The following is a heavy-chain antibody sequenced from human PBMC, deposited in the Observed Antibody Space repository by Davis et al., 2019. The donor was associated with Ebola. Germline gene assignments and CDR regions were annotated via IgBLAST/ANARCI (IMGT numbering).Heavy chain of an antibody. CDR2: INPNSGGS. J-gene: IGHJ4*02. CDR3: ARGGVAYSDLDY. V-gene: IGHV1-2*02. CDR1: RYTFTGYY. D-gene: IGHD2-21*01. Sequence: ASVPVSCQASRYTFTGYYMHWVRQAPGQGLEWMGWINPNSGGSNYAQKFQGRVTMTRENSMSTAYMELSNRRSEDTAVYFCARGGVAYSDLDYWGQGTLVAVSS.